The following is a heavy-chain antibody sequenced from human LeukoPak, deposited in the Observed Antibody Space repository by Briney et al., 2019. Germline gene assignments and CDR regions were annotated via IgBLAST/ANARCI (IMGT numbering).Heavy chain of an antibody. Sequence: GGSLRLSCAASGFTFSDAWMNWVRQAPGKGLEWVGRIKSKTDGGTTDYAAPVKGRFIISRDDSKKMLYLQMNGLKTEDTAVYYCTTQSVYDLNYWGQGTLVTVSS. CDR3: TTQSVYDLNY. CDR1: GFTFSDAW. D-gene: IGHD5/OR15-5a*01. J-gene: IGHJ4*02. CDR2: IKSKTDGGTT. V-gene: IGHV3-15*01.